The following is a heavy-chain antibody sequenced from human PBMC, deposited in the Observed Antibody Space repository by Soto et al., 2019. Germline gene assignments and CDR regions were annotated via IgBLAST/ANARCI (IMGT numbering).Heavy chain of an antibody. J-gene: IGHJ6*02. Sequence: QVQLVQSGAEVKKPGASVKVSCKASGYTFTSYGISWVRQAPGQGLEWMGWISAYNGNTNYAQKLQGRVTMTTDTTTSTAYMELRSLRSDDTAVYYCARDRSYGDAHYYYYYGIDVWGQGTTVTVSS. CDR3: ARDRSYGDAHYYYYYGIDV. CDR2: ISAYNGNT. CDR1: GYTFTSYG. D-gene: IGHD4-17*01. V-gene: IGHV1-18*04.